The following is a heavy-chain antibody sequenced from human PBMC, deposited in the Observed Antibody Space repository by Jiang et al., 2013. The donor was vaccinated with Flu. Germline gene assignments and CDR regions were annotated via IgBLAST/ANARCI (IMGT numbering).Heavy chain of an antibody. CDR1: SSNSAA. CDR2: TYYRSKWYN. D-gene: IGHD5/OR15-5a*01. V-gene: IGHV6-1*01. Sequence: SSNSAAWNWIRQSPSRGLEWLGRTYYRSKWYNDYAVSVKSRITINPDTSKNQFSLQLNSVTPEDTAVYYCARGSHLDLRGMDVWGQGTTVTVSS. J-gene: IGHJ6*02. CDR3: ARGSHLDLRGMDV.